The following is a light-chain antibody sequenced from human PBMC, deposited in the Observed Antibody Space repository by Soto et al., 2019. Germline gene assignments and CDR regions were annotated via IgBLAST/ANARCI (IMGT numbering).Light chain of an antibody. Sequence: EIVLTQSPATLSLSPGERATLSCRASHNVSSYLAWYQQKPGQAPTLLIYDAYNRAAGIPARFSGSGSGTDFTLTISSLEPEDFAVYYCQQRSNWPLRITFGPGTKVDIK. V-gene: IGKV3-11*01. J-gene: IGKJ3*01. CDR2: DAY. CDR1: HNVSSY. CDR3: QQRSNWPLRIT.